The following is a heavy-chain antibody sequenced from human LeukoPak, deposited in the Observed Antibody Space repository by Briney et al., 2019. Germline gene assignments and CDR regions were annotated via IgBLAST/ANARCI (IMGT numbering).Heavy chain of an antibody. Sequence: GGPLRLSCAASGFTFSSYAMNWVRQAPGKGLEWVSSISDTDDSTYDADSVKGRFSISRDNSKNTLYLQMNSLRAEDTAIYYCAKGPIPCSSTSCPRSAFDIWGQGTMVTVSS. CDR2: ISDTDDST. D-gene: IGHD2-2*01. CDR1: GFTFSSYA. CDR3: AKGPIPCSSTSCPRSAFDI. V-gene: IGHV3-23*01. J-gene: IGHJ3*02.